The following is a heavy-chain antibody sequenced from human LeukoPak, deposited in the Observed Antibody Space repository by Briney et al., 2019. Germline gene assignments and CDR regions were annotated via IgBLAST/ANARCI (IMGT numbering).Heavy chain of an antibody. D-gene: IGHD3-22*01. J-gene: IGHJ4*02. Sequence: SETLSLTCTVSGGSISSSSSYWGWIRQPPGKGLEWIGSIYYSGSTYYNPSLKSRVTISVDTSKNQFSLKLSSVTAADTAVYYCARALGYYYDSRAYFDYWGQGTLVTVSS. CDR2: IYYSGST. CDR3: ARALGYYYDSRAYFDY. V-gene: IGHV4-39*07. CDR1: GGSISSSSSY.